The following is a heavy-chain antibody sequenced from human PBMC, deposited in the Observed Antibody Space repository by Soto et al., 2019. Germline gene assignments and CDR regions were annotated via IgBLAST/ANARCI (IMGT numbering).Heavy chain of an antibody. CDR1: GFTFSSYA. Sequence: PGGSLRLSSAASGFTFSSYAIHWVRQAPGKGLEWVAVISYDGSNKYYADSVKGRFTISRDNSKNTLYLQMNSLRAEDTAVYYCARALEMATSDPHGYWGQGTLVTVSS. D-gene: IGHD2-2*01. CDR2: ISYDGSNK. V-gene: IGHV3-30-3*01. CDR3: ARALEMATSDPHGY. J-gene: IGHJ4*02.